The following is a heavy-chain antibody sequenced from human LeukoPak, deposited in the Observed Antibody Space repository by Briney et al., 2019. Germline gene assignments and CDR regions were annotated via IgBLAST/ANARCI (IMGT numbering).Heavy chain of an antibody. J-gene: IGHJ4*02. Sequence: PSETLSLTCTVSGGSISSYYWSWIRQPPGKGLEWIGYIYYSGSTNYNPSLKSRVTISVDTSKNQFSLKLSSVTAADTAVYYCARQESEYSSYYFDYWGQETLVTVSS. V-gene: IGHV4-59*08. D-gene: IGHD6-6*01. CDR2: IYYSGST. CDR1: GGSISSYY. CDR3: ARQESEYSSYYFDY.